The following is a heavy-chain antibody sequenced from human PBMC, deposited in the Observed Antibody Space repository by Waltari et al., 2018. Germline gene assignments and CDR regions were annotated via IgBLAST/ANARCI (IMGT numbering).Heavy chain of an antibody. CDR1: GGTFSSYA. Sequence: QVQLVQSGAEVKKPGSSVKVSCKASGGTFSSYAISWVRQAPGQGLEWMGGIIPIFGTANYAQKFQGRVTITTDESTSTDYMELSSLRSEDTAVYYCARAYSSGWSPGYWFDPWGQGTLVTVSS. D-gene: IGHD6-19*01. CDR3: ARAYSSGWSPGYWFDP. CDR2: IIPIFGTA. V-gene: IGHV1-69*05. J-gene: IGHJ5*02.